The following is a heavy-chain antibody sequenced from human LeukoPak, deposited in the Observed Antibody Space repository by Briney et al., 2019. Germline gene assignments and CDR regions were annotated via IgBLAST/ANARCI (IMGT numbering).Heavy chain of an antibody. CDR2: INPNSGGT. J-gene: IGHJ5*02. V-gene: IGHV1-2*02. CDR1: GYTFTSYY. D-gene: IGHD1-1*01. CDR3: ARGGQLERLVWFDP. Sequence: ASVKVSCKASGYTFTSYYMHWVRQAPGQGLEWMGWINPNSGGTNYAQKFQGRVTMTRDTSISTAYMELSRLRSDDTAVYYCARGGQLERLVWFDPWGQGTLVTVSS.